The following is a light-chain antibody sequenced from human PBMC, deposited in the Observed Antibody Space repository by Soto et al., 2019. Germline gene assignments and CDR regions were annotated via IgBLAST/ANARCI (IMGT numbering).Light chain of an antibody. CDR2: AAS. CDR3: QQRSNWPPSIT. CDR1: QSVSSN. J-gene: IGKJ5*01. Sequence: EIVMTQSPATLSVSPGERATLSCRASQSVSSNLAWYQQKPGQAPRLLIYAASNRATGIPARFSGSGSGTDLTLTISSLEPEDFAVYYCQQRSNWPPSITFGQGTLLEIK. V-gene: IGKV3-11*01.